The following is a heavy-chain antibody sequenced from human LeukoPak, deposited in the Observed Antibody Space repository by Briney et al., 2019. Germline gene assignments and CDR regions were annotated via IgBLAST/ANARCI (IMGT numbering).Heavy chain of an antibody. CDR3: AKSGVPQP. V-gene: IGHV4-34*01. CDR1: GGSFSGYY. D-gene: IGHD7-27*01. J-gene: IGHJ5*02. Sequence: SETLSLTCAVYGGSFSGYYWSWIRQPPGKGLEWIGEINHSGSTNYNPSLKSRVTILVDTSKNQFSLKLNSVTPADTAVYYCAKSGVPQPLGQGTLVTVPS. CDR2: INHSGST.